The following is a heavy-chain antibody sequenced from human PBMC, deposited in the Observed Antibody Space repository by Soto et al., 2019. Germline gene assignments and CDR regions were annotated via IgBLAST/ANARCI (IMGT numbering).Heavy chain of an antibody. CDR1: GFTFSSYA. V-gene: IGHV3-23*01. CDR3: AKAKYSSEVYNYYGMDV. J-gene: IGHJ6*02. D-gene: IGHD3-22*01. CDR2: ISGSGGST. Sequence: GGSLRLSCAASGFTFSSYAMSWVRQAPGKGLEWVSGISGSGGSTYYADSVKGRFTISRDNSKNTLYLQMNSLRAEDTAIYYCAKAKYSSEVYNYYGMDVWGQGTTVTVSS.